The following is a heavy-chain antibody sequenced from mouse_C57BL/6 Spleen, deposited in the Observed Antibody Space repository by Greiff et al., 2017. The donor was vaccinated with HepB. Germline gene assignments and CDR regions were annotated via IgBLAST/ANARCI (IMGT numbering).Heavy chain of an antibody. D-gene: IGHD2-10*01. CDR2: IYPGDGDT. CDR1: GYAFSSSW. CDR3: ARGSYLYYFDY. Sequence: VQLVESGPELVKPGASVKISCKASGYAFSSSWMNWVKQRPGKGLEWIGRIYPGDGDTNYNGKFKGKATLTADKSSSTAYMQLSSLTSEDSAVYFCARGSYLYYFDYWGQGTTLTVSS. V-gene: IGHV1-82*01. J-gene: IGHJ2*01.